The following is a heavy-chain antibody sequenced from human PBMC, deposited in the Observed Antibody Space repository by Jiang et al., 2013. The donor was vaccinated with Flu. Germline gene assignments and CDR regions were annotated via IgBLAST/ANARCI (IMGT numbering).Heavy chain of an antibody. V-gene: IGHV3-9*01. Sequence: QAPGKGLEWVSGISWNSGSIGYADSVKGRFTISRDNAKNSLYLQMNSLRAEDTALYYCAKELRYYFDYWGQGTLVTVSS. CDR2: ISWNSGSI. CDR3: AKELRYYFDY. J-gene: IGHJ4*02.